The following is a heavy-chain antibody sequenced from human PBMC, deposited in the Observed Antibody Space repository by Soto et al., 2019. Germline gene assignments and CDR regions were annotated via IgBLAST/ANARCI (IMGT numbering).Heavy chain of an antibody. V-gene: IGHV1-69*02. CDR2: IIPILGIA. Sequence: QVQLVQSGAEVKKPGSSVKVSCKASGGTFSTYTISWVRQAPGQGLEWMGRIIPILGIANYAQKFQGRVTITADKSTSTAYMELSSLRSEDTAVYYCASRSTVVVAATEACYYWGQGTLVTVSS. J-gene: IGHJ4*02. D-gene: IGHD2-15*01. CDR3: ASRSTVVVAATEACYY. CDR1: GGTFSTYT.